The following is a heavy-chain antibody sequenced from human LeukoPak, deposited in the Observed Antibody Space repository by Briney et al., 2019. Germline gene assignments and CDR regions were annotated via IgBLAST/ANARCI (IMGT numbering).Heavy chain of an antibody. CDR2: MNPNSGNT. CDR1: GYTFTSYD. V-gene: IGHV1-8*01. Sequence: ASVKVSCKSSGYTFTSYDINWVRQASGQGLEWMGWMNPNSGNTASAQKFQGRVTMTTNTSISTAYMELTGLRSEDTAMYFCARKGLLGSGKPWFDPWGQGTLVTVSS. D-gene: IGHD2-15*01. CDR3: ARKGLLGSGKPWFDP. J-gene: IGHJ5*02.